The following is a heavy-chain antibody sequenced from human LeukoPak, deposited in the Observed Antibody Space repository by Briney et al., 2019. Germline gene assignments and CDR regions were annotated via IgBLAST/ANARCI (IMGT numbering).Heavy chain of an antibody. J-gene: IGHJ4*02. V-gene: IGHV3-23*01. CDR3: AKDSGNSGWYVDN. CDR2: ISANGAGT. CDR1: GFTFSNYA. Sequence: GGSLRLSCAASGFTFSNYAMRWFRQAPGKGLEWVSSISANGAGTYYADSVKGRFTISRDNSKNTVYLQMNSLRAEDTAVYYRAKDSGNSGWYVDNWGQGTLVTVSS. D-gene: IGHD6-19*01.